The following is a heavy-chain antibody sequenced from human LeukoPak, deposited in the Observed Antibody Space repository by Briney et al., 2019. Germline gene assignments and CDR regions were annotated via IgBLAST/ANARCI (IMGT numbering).Heavy chain of an antibody. J-gene: IGHJ6*04. V-gene: IGHV3-30*18. CDR3: GKDLMDIVVVPAAMVYYYGMDV. CDR1: GFTFSSYG. CDR2: ISYDGSNK. D-gene: IGHD2-2*03. Sequence: GGSLRLSCAASGFTFSSYGMHWVRQAPGKGLEWVAVISYDGSNKYYADSVKGRFTISRDNSKNTLYLQMNSLRAEDTAVYYCGKDLMDIVVVPAAMVYYYGMDVWGKGTTVTVFS.